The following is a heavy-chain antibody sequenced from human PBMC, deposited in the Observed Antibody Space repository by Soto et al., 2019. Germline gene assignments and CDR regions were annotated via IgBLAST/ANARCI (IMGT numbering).Heavy chain of an antibody. CDR2: ISSSSSTI. J-gene: IGHJ4*02. CDR1: GFTFSSYS. V-gene: IGHV3-48*01. Sequence: GGSLRLSCAASGFTFSSYSMNWVRQAPGKGLEWVSYISSSSSTIYYADSVKGRFTISRDNAKNSLYLQMNSLRAEDTAVYYCAGSHGSDIVIWGQGTLVTVSS. CDR3: AGSHGSDIVI. D-gene: IGHD3-9*01.